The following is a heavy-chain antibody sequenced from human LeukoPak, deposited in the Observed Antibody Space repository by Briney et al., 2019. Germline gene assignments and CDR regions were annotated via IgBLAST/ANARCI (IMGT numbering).Heavy chain of an antibody. J-gene: IGHJ4*02. D-gene: IGHD6-19*01. CDR1: GFTFSSYR. Sequence: GGSLRLSCAASGFTFSSYRLNWVRQAPGKGLEWVSYISSSSSSIYYADSVKGRFTTSRDNAKNSLYLQMNSLRDDDTAVYYCARHSGWAFDYWGQGTLVTVSS. CDR3: ARHSGWAFDY. CDR2: ISSSSSSI. V-gene: IGHV3-48*02.